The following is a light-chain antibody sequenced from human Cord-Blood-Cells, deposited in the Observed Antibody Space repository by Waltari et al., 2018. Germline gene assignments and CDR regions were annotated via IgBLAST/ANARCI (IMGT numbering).Light chain of an antibody. V-gene: IGLV2-23*01. CDR3: CSYAGSSAVV. CDR2: EGS. J-gene: IGLJ2*01. CDR1: SSDVGSYNL. Sequence: QSALTQPASVSGSPRQSITISCTGTSSDVGSYNLVSWYQQHPGKAPKPMIYEGSKRPSGVSNRFSGSKSGNTASLTISGLQAEDEADYYCCSYAGSSAVVFGGGTKLTVL.